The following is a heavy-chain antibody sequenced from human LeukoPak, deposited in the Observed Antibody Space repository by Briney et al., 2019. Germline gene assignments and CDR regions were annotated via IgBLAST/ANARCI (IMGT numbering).Heavy chain of an antibody. CDR2: IYYSGST. CDR1: GGSISSGGYY. J-gene: IGHJ4*02. CDR3: ARVRGSGSYYGGFIDY. D-gene: IGHD3-10*01. Sequence: SQTLSLTCTVSGGSISSGGYYWSWIRQHPGKGLEWIGYIYYSGSTYYNLSLKSRVTISVDTSKNQFSLKLSSVTAADTAVYYCARVRGSGSYYGGFIDYWGQGTLVTVSS. V-gene: IGHV4-31*03.